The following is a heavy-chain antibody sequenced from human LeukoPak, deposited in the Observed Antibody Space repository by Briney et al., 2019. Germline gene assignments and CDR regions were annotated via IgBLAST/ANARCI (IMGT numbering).Heavy chain of an antibody. CDR1: GFPFSDAW. CDR2: IKSKADRGTS. J-gene: IGHJ6*02. CDR3: TTTLDPSFYYHYGEGV. V-gene: IGHV3-15*01. Sequence: GGSLRLSCEGSGFPFSDAWMYWVRQAPGKGLEWVGRIKSKADRGTSDYAAPVKGRFTVSRDDSKNRVNLQMNRLTTEDKYVYYCTTTLDPSFYYHYGEGVWGPGTTVTVSS.